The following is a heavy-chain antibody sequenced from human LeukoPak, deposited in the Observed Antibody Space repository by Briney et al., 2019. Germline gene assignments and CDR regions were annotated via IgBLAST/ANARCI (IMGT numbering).Heavy chain of an antibody. CDR1: GGSFSGYY. CDR3: AREPLYGSGAGGYFDY. V-gene: IGHV4-34*01. J-gene: IGHJ4*02. Sequence: SETLSLTCAVYGGSFSGYYWSWIRQPPGKGLEWIGEINHSGSTNYNPSLKSRVTISVDTSKNQFSLKLSSVTAADTAVYYCAREPLYGSGAGGYFDYWGQGTLVTVSS. D-gene: IGHD3-10*01. CDR2: INHSGST.